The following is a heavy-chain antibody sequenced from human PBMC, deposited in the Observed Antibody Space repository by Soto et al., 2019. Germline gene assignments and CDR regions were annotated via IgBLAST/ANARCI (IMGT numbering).Heavy chain of an antibody. CDR2: IYYSGST. CDR1: GGSISSYY. J-gene: IGHJ6*03. Sequence: QVQLQESGPGLVKPSETLSLTCTVSGGSISSYYWSWIRQPPGKGLEWIGYIYYSGSTNYNPSLKSRVTISVDTSKNQFSLKLSSVTAADTAVYYCVSHKGYYYYMDVWGKGTTVTVSS. V-gene: IGHV4-59*08. CDR3: VSHKGYYYYMDV.